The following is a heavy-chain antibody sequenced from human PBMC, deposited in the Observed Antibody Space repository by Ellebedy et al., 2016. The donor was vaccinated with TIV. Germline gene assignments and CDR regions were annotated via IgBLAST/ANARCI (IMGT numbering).Heavy chain of an antibody. V-gene: IGHV1-18*04. Sequence: AASVKVSCKASGYTFTSYGISWVRHAPGRGLEWLGWLSSYNGNTKYAQKFQARVTMTTDTSTSTTYMELRGLRSDDTALYYCARIGGGVSGTSFDVWGQGTIVTVSS. CDR2: LSSYNGNT. D-gene: IGHD3-16*01. CDR1: GYTFTSYG. J-gene: IGHJ3*01. CDR3: ARIGGGVSGTSFDV.